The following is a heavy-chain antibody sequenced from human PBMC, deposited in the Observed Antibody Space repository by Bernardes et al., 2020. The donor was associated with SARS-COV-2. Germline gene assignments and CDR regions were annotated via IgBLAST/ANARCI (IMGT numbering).Heavy chain of an antibody. Sequence: ASVKVSCKASGYTFTSYDINWVRQATGQGLEWMGWMNPNSGNTGYAQKFQGRVTMTRNTSISTAYMELSSLRSEDTAVYYCASMTITIFGYTPNAFDIWGQGTMVTVSS. J-gene: IGHJ3*02. V-gene: IGHV1-8*01. CDR3: ASMTITIFGYTPNAFDI. D-gene: IGHD3-3*01. CDR1: GYTFTSYD. CDR2: MNPNSGNT.